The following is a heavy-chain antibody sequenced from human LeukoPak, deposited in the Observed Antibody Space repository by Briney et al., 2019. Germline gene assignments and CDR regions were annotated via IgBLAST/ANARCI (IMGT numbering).Heavy chain of an antibody. D-gene: IGHD2-15*01. V-gene: IGHV1-69*04. CDR2: IIPILGIA. Sequence: GASVKVSCKASGGTFSSYAISWVRQAPGQGLEWMGRIIPILGIANYAQKFQGRVTITADKSTSTAYMELSSLRSEDTAVYYCARALYCSGGSCYSHYYGMDVWGQGTTVTVSS. CDR1: GGTFSSYA. J-gene: IGHJ6*02. CDR3: ARALYCSGGSCYSHYYGMDV.